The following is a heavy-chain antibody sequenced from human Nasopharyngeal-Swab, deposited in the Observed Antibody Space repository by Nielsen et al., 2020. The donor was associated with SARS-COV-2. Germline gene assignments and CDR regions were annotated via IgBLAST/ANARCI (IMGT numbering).Heavy chain of an antibody. CDR2: IGDKDHNYAT. CDR1: GFIFSGSA. V-gene: IGHV3-73*01. CDR3: TTDYYFDY. Sequence: GASLKISCAASGFIFSGSAMHWVRQASGKGLEWVGRIGDKDHNYATTYGAAVKGRFTISRDGSKNTAFLQMDSLKTEETALYYCTTDYYFDYWGQGTLVTVSS. J-gene: IGHJ4*02.